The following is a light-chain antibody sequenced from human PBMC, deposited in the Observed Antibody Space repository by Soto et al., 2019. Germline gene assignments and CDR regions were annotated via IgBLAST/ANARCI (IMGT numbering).Light chain of an antibody. CDR3: QQYANSLLT. CDR2: GAS. Sequence: VLTPSPGTLSLSPGERATLSCRASQSLSSSQLAWYQQKPGQAPRLLIYGASRRATGIPDRFSGSGSGTDFTLNISRLEPDDFAAYYCQQYANSLLTFGGGTKVDIK. CDR1: QSLSSSQ. V-gene: IGKV3-20*01. J-gene: IGKJ4*01.